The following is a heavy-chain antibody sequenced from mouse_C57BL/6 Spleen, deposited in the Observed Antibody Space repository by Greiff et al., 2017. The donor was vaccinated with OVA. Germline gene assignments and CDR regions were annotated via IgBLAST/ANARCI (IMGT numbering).Heavy chain of an antibody. CDR3: ARGSDYDDY. D-gene: IGHD2-4*01. CDR1: GFTFSSYA. CDR2: ISDGGSYT. V-gene: IGHV5-4*01. J-gene: IGHJ2*01. Sequence: EVQRVESGGGLVKPGGSLKLSCAASGFTFSSYAMSWVRQTPEKRLEWVATISDGGSYTYYPDNVKGRFTISRDNAKNNLYLQMSHLKSEDTAMYYCARGSDYDDYWGQGTTLTVSS.